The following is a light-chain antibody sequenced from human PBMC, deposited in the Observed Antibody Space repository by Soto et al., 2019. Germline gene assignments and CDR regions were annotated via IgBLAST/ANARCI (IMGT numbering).Light chain of an antibody. CDR3: QQSYSTPRIT. CDR2: AAS. Sequence: DIQMTQFPSSLSASVGDRVTITCRASQSINTYLNWYQQKPGKAPNLLIYAASSLQSGVPSRFSGSGSGTDFTLTISSLQPEDFATYYCQQSYSTPRITFGQGTRLEIK. CDR1: QSINTY. V-gene: IGKV1-39*01. J-gene: IGKJ5*01.